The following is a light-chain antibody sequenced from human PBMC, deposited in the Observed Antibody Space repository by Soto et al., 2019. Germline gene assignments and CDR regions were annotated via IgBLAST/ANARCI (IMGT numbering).Light chain of an antibody. J-gene: IGKJ1*01. CDR1: QSVRSSY. CDR2: GAS. V-gene: IGKV3-20*01. Sequence: EIVLTQSPGTLSWSPGERATLSCRASQSVRSSYLAWYQQRPGQAPKLLISGASSRATGVPDRFSGSGSGTDFTLTINRLEPEDFAVYYCQQYGNSPTTFGQGTKVDIK. CDR3: QQYGNSPTT.